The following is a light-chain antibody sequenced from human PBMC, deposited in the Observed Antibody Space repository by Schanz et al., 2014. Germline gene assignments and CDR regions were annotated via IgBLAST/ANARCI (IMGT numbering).Light chain of an antibody. V-gene: IGLV1-40*01. Sequence: QSVLTQPPSVSGAPGQRVTISCTGSSSNIGAGYDVHWYQQLPGTAPKLLIYGNTNRPSGVPDRFSGSKSGTSGSLAISGLQAEDEADYYCQSYDSSLSGPVFGGGTKLTVL. CDR1: SSNIGAGYD. CDR3: QSYDSSLSGPV. CDR2: GNT. J-gene: IGLJ3*02.